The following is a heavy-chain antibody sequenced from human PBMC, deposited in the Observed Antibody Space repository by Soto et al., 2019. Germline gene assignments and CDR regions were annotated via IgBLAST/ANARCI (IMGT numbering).Heavy chain of an antibody. CDR2: ISWNSGSI. CDR3: AKDNPSDSSGWYDANWFDP. J-gene: IGHJ5*02. D-gene: IGHD6-19*01. CDR1: GFTFDDYA. Sequence: EVQLVESGGGLVQPGRSLRLSCAASGFTFDDYAMHWVRQAPGKGLEWVSGISWNSGSIGYADSVKGRFTISRDNAKNSLYLQMNSLRAEDTALYYCAKDNPSDSSGWYDANWFDPWGQGTLVTVSS. V-gene: IGHV3-9*01.